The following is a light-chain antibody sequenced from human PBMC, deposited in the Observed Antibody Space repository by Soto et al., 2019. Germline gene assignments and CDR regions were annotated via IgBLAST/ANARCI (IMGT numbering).Light chain of an antibody. CDR1: QSVSSN. CDR2: GAS. J-gene: IGKJ1*01. V-gene: IGKV3-15*01. CDR3: QQYNNWPGT. Sequence: EIVLTQSPGTLSLSPGDRATLSCRASQSVSSNLAWYQQKPGQAPRLLIYGASTRATGIPARFSGSGSGTEFTLTISSLQSEDFAVYYCQQYNNWPGTFGQGTKVEIK.